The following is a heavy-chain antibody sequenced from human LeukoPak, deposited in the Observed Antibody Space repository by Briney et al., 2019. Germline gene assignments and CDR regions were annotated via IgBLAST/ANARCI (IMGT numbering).Heavy chain of an antibody. J-gene: IGHJ6*03. CDR3: ARSYDSSGYYGDYYYMDV. V-gene: IGHV1-2*02. Sequence: ASVKVSCKASGYTFTSYGISWVRQAPGQGLEWMGWINPNSGGTNYAQKFQGRVTMTRDTSISTAYMELSRLRSDDTAVYYCARSYDSSGYYGDYYYMDVWGKGTTVTISS. CDR2: INPNSGGT. CDR1: GYTFTSYG. D-gene: IGHD3-22*01.